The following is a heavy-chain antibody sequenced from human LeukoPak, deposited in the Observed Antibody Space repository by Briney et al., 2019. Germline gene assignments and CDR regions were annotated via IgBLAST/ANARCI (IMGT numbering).Heavy chain of an antibody. CDR1: GFTFSSYS. Sequence: GGSLRLSCAASGFTFSSYSMNWVRQAPGKGLEWVSYISSSSSTIYYADSVKGRFTISRDNAKNSLYLQMNSLRAEDTAVYYCARGRPRFPPHGMDVWGQGTTVTVSS. J-gene: IGHJ6*02. V-gene: IGHV3-48*01. CDR2: ISSSSSTI. CDR3: ARGRPRFPPHGMDV.